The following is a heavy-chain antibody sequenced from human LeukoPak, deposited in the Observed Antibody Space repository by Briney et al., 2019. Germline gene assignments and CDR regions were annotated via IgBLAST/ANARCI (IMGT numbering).Heavy chain of an antibody. CDR2: IKSDGST. D-gene: IGHD3-3*01. J-gene: IGHJ1*01. CDR1: GFTFSTYL. Sequence: PGGSLRLSCAASGFTFSTYLMHWVRQAPGKGLVWVSRIKSDGSTTYAGSVKGRFTISRDNAKNTLSLQMNSLRPEDTGVYYCARAPSEIGGYYPEYFRHWGQGPLVTVSS. CDR3: ARAPSEIGGYYPEYFRH. V-gene: IGHV3-74*01.